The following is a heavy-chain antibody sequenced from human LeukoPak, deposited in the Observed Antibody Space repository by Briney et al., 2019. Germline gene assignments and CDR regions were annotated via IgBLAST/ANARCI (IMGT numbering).Heavy chain of an antibody. Sequence: PSETLSLTCAVYGGSSSGYYWSWIRQPPGKGLEWIGEINHSGSTYYNPSLKSRVTISVDTSKNEFSLTLSSVTAADTAVYYCARYYGHFDYWGQGTLVTVSA. D-gene: IGHD4-17*01. J-gene: IGHJ4*02. CDR1: GGSSSGYY. V-gene: IGHV4-34*09. CDR3: ARYYGHFDY. CDR2: INHSGST.